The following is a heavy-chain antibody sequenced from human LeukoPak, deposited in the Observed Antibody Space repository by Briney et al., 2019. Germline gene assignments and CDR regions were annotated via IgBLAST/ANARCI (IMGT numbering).Heavy chain of an antibody. CDR2: INYSRST. CDR1: GGSISSSSYY. J-gene: IGHJ4*02. CDR3: ASGVLWGVTKVAY. D-gene: IGHD1-26*01. Sequence: SETLSLTCTVSGGSISSSSYYWGWIRQPPGKGLEWTGSINYSRSTYYNPSLKRLTTISVDTSKNQCSLKLSSVTAADTAVYYCASGVLWGVTKVAYWGQGTLVTVSS. V-gene: IGHV4-39*01.